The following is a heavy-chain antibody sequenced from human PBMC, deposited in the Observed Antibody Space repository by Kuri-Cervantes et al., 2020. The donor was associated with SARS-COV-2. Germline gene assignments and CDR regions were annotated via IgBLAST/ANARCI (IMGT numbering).Heavy chain of an antibody. CDR3: ASLLIRSRETPYWYFDL. V-gene: IGHV3-11*04. Sequence: GESLKISCAASGFTFSDYYMSWIRQAPGKGPEWVSYISSSGSTIYYADSAKGRFTISRDNAKNSLYLQMNSLRAEDTAVYYCASLLIRSRETPYWYFDLWGRGTLVTVSS. J-gene: IGHJ2*01. CDR2: ISSSGSTI. D-gene: IGHD5-24*01. CDR1: GFTFSDYY.